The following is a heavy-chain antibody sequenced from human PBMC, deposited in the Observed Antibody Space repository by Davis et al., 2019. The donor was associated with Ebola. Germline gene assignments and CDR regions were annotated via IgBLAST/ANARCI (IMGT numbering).Heavy chain of an antibody. D-gene: IGHD3-9*01. J-gene: IGHJ3*02. Sequence: GESLKISCKGSRDSFTLYWIGWVRQLPGKGLEWMGVIFTGDSDTRYSPSFRGQVTISADNSIKTAFLHWSSLKASDTAIYYCASLRRSITGFDDGYDIWGQGTMVTVSS. V-gene: IGHV5-51*01. CDR2: IFTGDSDT. CDR1: RDSFTLYW. CDR3: ASLRRSITGFDDGYDI.